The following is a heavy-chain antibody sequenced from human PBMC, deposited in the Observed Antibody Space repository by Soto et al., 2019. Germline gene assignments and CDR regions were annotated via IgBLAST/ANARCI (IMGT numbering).Heavy chain of an antibody. CDR3: ARGGTPMDY. J-gene: IGHJ4*02. D-gene: IGHD3-16*01. CDR2: ISAYNGNT. Sequence: QVQLVQSGAEVKKPGASVKVSCKASGYTFTNFGIRWVRQAPGQGLEWMGWISAYNGNTNYAQKFQGRVTMTTDTSTSTDYMEVRSLRFDDTAVYYCARGGTPMDYWGQGTLVTVSS. V-gene: IGHV1-18*01. CDR1: GYTFTNFG.